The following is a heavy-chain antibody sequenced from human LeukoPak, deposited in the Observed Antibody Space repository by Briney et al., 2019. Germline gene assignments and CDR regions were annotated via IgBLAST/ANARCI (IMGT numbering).Heavy chain of an antibody. D-gene: IGHD5-18*01. CDR2: IYYSGST. J-gene: IGHJ4*02. V-gene: IGHV4-59*01. CDR3: ARSVGYSYGLFDY. CDR1: GGSISSYY. Sequence: SETLSLTCTVSGGSISSYYWSWIRQPPGKGLEWIGYIYYSGSTNYNPSLKSRVTISVDTSKSQFSLKLSSVTAADTAVYYCARSVGYSYGLFDYWGQGALVTVSS.